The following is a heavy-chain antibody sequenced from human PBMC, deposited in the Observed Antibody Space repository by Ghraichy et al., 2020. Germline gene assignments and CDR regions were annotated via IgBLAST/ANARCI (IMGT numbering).Heavy chain of an antibody. D-gene: IGHD3-16*01. CDR3: ARGGGRGYLDY. J-gene: IGHJ4*02. Sequence: ASVKVSCKASGYTFTNYGITWVRQAPGQGLEWMGWTSTHISKTTYAQKFQGRVTMTTDTSTNTAFMELRRLRSDDTAVYYCARGGGRGYLDYWGQGTLVTVSS. CDR1: GYTFTNYG. CDR2: TSTHISKT. V-gene: IGHV1-18*04.